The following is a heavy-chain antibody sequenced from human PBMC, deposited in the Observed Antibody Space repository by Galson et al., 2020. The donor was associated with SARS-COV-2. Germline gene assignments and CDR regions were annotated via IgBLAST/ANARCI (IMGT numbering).Heavy chain of an antibody. D-gene: IGHD3-3*01. CDR1: GGPISSGGYY. J-gene: IGHJ3*02. V-gene: IGHV4-31*03. CDR2: IYYSGST. Sequence: ETSETLSLTCTVSGGPISSGGYYWSWIRQHPGKGLEWIGYIYYSGSTYYNPSLKSRVTISVDTSKNQFSLKLSSVTAADTAVYYCARARSITIFGVVQAFDIWGQGTMVTVSS. CDR3: ARARSITIFGVVQAFDI.